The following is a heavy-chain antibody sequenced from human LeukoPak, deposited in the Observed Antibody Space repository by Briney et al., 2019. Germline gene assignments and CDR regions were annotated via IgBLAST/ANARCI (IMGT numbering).Heavy chain of an antibody. CDR3: ARLYSSGWNY. CDR1: GFTFSSYE. Sequence: GGSLRLSCAASGFTFSSYEMNWVRQAPGKGLEWVSYISSSGSTIYYADSVKGRFTISRDNAKNSLYLQMNSLRAEDTAVYYCARLYSSGWNYWGQGTLVTVSS. D-gene: IGHD6-19*01. CDR2: ISSSGSTI. V-gene: IGHV3-48*03. J-gene: IGHJ4*02.